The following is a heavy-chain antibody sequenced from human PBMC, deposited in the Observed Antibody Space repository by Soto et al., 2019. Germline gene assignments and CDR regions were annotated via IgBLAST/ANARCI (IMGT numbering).Heavy chain of an antibody. V-gene: IGHV3-23*01. CDR1: GFTFSNSG. CDR3: AKLLHNSYYKVMDV. D-gene: IGHD4-4*01. Sequence: EVQLLESGGDLVQPGGSLRLVCAASGFTFSNSGMRWVRQAPGQGLEWVSSIGPSGNTYYSDAVKGRFTISRDISKNTLFLQRDSLRAADTATYSCAKLLHNSYYKVMDVWGQGTTVTVSS. J-gene: IGHJ6*02. CDR2: IGPSGNT.